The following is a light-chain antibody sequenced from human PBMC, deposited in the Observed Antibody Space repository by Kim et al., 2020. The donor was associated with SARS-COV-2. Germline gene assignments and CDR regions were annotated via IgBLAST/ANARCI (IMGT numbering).Light chain of an antibody. CDR2: SYN. CDR3: AAWDDSLNGVV. CDR1: SSNVGSNT. Sequence: GQRVTISCSGSSSNVGSNTVNWYQQRPGTAPKLLIYSYNQRPSGVPDRFSGSKTGASASLAISGLQSEDEADYYCAAWDDSLNGVVFGGGTQLTVL. V-gene: IGLV1-44*01. J-gene: IGLJ2*01.